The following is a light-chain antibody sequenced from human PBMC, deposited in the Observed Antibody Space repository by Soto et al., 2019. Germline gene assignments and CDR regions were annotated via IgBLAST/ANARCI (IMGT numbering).Light chain of an antibody. Sequence: QSVLTQPPSASGTPWQRVTISCSGSSANIGSNYVYWYQQLPGTAPKLRSYRNNQRPSGVPDRFSGSKSGTSASLAISGVRSEDEADYYCEAWDDSLSGYVFGTGTKV. CDR3: EAWDDSLSGYV. CDR2: RNN. V-gene: IGLV1-47*01. J-gene: IGLJ1*01. CDR1: SANIGSNY.